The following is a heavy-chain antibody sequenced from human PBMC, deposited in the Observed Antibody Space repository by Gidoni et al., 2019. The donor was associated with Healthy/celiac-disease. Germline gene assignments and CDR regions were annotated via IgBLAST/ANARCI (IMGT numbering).Heavy chain of an antibody. CDR1: GCPFSDYY. V-gene: IGHV3-11*01. CDR3: ARGYYYDSSGYYPDY. J-gene: IGHJ4*02. D-gene: IGHD3-22*01. Sequence: QVQLVESGGGWVNPGGSLRLSCAASGCPFSDYYMSWIRQARGKGLEWVSYISSSGSTIYYADSVKGRFTISRDNAKNSLYLQMNSLRAEDTAVYYCARGYYYDSSGYYPDYWGQGTLVTVSS. CDR2: ISSSGSTI.